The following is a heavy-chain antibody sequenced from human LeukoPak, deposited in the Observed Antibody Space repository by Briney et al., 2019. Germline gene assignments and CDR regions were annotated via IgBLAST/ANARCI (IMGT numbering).Heavy chain of an antibody. D-gene: IGHD2-8*01. V-gene: IGHV4-39*01. CDR2: IYYSGST. Sequence: PSETLSLTCTVSGGSISSSSYYLGWIRHPPGKGLEWIGSIYYSGSTYYNPSLKSRVTISVDTSKNQFSLKLSSVTAADTAVYYCASPGEDCTNGACPELGYWGQGTLVTVSS. CDR3: ASPGEDCTNGACPELGY. J-gene: IGHJ4*02. CDR1: GGSISSSSYY.